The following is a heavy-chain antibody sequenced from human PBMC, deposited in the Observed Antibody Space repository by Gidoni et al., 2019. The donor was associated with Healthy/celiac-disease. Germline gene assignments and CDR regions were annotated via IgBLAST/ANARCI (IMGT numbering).Heavy chain of an antibody. V-gene: IGHV3-21*01. Sequence: EVQLVESGGGLVKPGGSLRLSCAASGFTFSSYSMNWVRQAPGKGLEWVSSISSSSSYIYYADSVKGRFTISRDNAKNSLYLQMNSLRAEDTAVYYCARAANDEWDDSEGSFDYWGQGTLVTVSS. D-gene: IGHD1-26*01. CDR2: ISSSSSYI. CDR1: GFTFSSYS. J-gene: IGHJ4*02. CDR3: ARAANDEWDDSEGSFDY.